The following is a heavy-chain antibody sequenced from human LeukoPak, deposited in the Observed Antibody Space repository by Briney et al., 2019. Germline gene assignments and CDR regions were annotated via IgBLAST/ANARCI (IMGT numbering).Heavy chain of an antibody. D-gene: IGHD5-24*01. Sequence: GGSLRLSCAASGFTFSSYGMHCVRQAPGKGLEWVAVIWYDGSNKYYADSVKGRFTISRDNSKNTLYLQMNSLRAEDTAVYYCARDPGWLQQYYYYYMDVWGKGTTVTVSS. CDR1: GFTFSSYG. CDR3: ARDPGWLQQYYYYYMDV. V-gene: IGHV3-33*01. CDR2: IWYDGSNK. J-gene: IGHJ6*03.